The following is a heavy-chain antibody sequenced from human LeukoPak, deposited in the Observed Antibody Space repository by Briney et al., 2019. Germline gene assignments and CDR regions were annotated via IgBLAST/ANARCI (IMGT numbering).Heavy chain of an antibody. Sequence: PGGSLRLSCAASGFTFSSYAMSWVRQAPGKGLEWVSVIYSGGSTYYADSVKGRFTISRDNSKNTLYLQMNSLRAEDTAVYYCARLYGDGYWGQGTLVTVSS. D-gene: IGHD4-17*01. V-gene: IGHV3-66*04. J-gene: IGHJ4*02. CDR2: IYSGGST. CDR3: ARLYGDGY. CDR1: GFTFSSYA.